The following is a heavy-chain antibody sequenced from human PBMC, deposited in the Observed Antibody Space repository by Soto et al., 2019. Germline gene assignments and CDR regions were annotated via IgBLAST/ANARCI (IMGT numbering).Heavy chain of an antibody. CDR3: TTEYYYDSSGYYYPWDY. Sequence: PGGSLRLSCAASGFTFSNAWMSWVRQAPGKGLEWVGRIKSKTDGGTTDYAAPVKGRFTISRDDSKNTLYLQMNSLKTEDTAVYYRTTEYYYDSSGYYYPWDYWGQGTLVTVSS. V-gene: IGHV3-15*01. CDR1: GFTFSNAW. D-gene: IGHD3-22*01. J-gene: IGHJ4*02. CDR2: IKSKTDGGTT.